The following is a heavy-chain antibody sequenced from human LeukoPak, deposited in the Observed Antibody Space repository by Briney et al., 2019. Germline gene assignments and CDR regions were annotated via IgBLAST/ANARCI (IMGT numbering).Heavy chain of an antibody. V-gene: IGHV4-59*11. J-gene: IGHJ4*02. CDR3: ARGGWSLDY. CDR1: DASISSHY. CDR2: THSNGGT. D-gene: IGHD6-19*01. Sequence: TPSETLSLTCTVSDASISSHYWSWIRQPPGKGLEWIGYTHSNGGTNFNPSLKSRVTMSVDTSKDQFSLKLTSVTTADTAVYYCARGGWSLDYWGQGALVTVSS.